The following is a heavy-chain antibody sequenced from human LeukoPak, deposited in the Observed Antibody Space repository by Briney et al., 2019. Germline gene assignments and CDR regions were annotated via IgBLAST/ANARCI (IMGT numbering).Heavy chain of an antibody. D-gene: IGHD4-11*01. CDR3: ARGTVTTGYFDY. Sequence: GSLRLSCAASGFAFSSYGMGWVRQAPGKGLEWIGEINHSGSTNYNPSLKSRVTISVDTSKNQFSLKLSSVTAADTAVYYCARGTVTTGYFDYWGQGTLITVSS. CDR2: INHSGST. J-gene: IGHJ4*02. V-gene: IGHV4-34*01. CDR1: GFAFSSYG.